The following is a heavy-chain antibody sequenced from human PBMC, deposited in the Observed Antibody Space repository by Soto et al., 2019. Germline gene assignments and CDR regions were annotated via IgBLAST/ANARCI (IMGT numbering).Heavy chain of an antibody. J-gene: IGHJ4*02. Sequence: QVQLQESGPGLVKPSETLSLTCTVSGGSISSYYWSWIRQPAGKGLEWIGRIYTSGSTNYNPSLKSRVPMSVDTSKNQFSLKLSSVTAADTAVYYCARVRCSGGSCYTWYFDYWGQGTLVTVSS. D-gene: IGHD2-15*01. V-gene: IGHV4-4*07. CDR3: ARVRCSGGSCYTWYFDY. CDR2: IYTSGST. CDR1: GGSISSYY.